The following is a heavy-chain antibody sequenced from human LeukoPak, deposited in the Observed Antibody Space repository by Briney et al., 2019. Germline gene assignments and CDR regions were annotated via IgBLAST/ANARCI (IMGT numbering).Heavy chain of an antibody. J-gene: IGHJ6*02. CDR1: GYTFTSYG. V-gene: IGHV1-18*01. CDR2: ISAYNGNT. Sequence: ASVKVSCKASGYTFTSYGISWVRQAPGQGLEWMEWISAYNGNTNYAQKFQGRVTITADESTSTAYMELSSLRSEDTAVYYCAREGKYSSSSSFNYYYYGMDVWGQGTTVTVSS. CDR3: AREGKYSSSSSFNYYYYGMDV. D-gene: IGHD6-6*01.